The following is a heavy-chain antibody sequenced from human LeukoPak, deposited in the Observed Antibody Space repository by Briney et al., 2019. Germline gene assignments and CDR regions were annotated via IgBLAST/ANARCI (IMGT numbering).Heavy chain of an antibody. CDR2: ISGSGGST. CDR3: AKDFRWFGEPTDAFDI. J-gene: IGHJ3*02. Sequence: PGGSLRLSCAASGFTFSSYGMSWVRQAPGKGLEWVSAISGSGGSTYYADSVKGRFTISRDNSKNTLYLQMNSLRAEDTAVYYCAKDFRWFGEPTDAFDIWGQGTMVTVSS. CDR1: GFTFSSYG. D-gene: IGHD3-10*01. V-gene: IGHV3-23*01.